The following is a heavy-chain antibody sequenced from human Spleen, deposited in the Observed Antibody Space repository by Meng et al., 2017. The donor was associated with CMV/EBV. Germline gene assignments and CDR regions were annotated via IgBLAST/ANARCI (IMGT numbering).Heavy chain of an antibody. CDR1: GFTFSDYY. Sequence: GGSLRLSCAASGFTFSDYYMSWIRQAPGKGLEWVSYITSSGSTIYYADSVKGRFTISRDNAKNSLYLQMNSLRVEDTAVYYCARDTVVVPGAMVPFDYWGQGTLVTVSS. CDR2: ITSSGSTI. V-gene: IGHV3-11*04. CDR3: ARDTVVVPGAMVPFDY. J-gene: IGHJ4*02. D-gene: IGHD2-2*01.